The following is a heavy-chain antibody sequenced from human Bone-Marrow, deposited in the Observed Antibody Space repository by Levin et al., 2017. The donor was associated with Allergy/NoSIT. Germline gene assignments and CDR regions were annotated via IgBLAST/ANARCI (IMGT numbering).Heavy chain of an antibody. V-gene: IGHV3-13*01. CDR2: IGDGGDT. CDR3: AREKLDYGDNTWDWYFDL. D-gene: IGHD4-23*01. Sequence: PSETLSLTCAASGFAFISYDMHWVRQAIGKGLEWVSAIGDGGDTYYSDSVKGRFTISRENAKNSLYLQMNSLTAGDTAVYYCAREKLDYGDNTWDWYFDLWGRGTLVTVSS. CDR1: GFAFISYD. J-gene: IGHJ2*01.